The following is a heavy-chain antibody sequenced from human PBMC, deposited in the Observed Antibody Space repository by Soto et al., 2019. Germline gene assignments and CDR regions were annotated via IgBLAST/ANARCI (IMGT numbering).Heavy chain of an antibody. V-gene: IGHV3-21*01. CDR1: GLTFSSYS. CDR2: ISSSSSYI. Sequence: GGSLRLSCAASGLTFSSYSMNWVRQAPGKGLEWVSSISSSSSYIYYADSVKGRFTISRDNAKNSLYLQMNSLRAEDTAVYYCARVRKDIVVVPAAHFDYWGQGTLVTVSS. J-gene: IGHJ4*02. CDR3: ARVRKDIVVVPAAHFDY. D-gene: IGHD2-2*01.